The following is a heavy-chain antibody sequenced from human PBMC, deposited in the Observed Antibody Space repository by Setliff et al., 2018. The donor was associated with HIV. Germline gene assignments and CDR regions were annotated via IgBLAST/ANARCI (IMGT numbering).Heavy chain of an antibody. Sequence: PSETLSLTCSVSGASITSHNWSWIRQAAGKGLEWIGRIYTRGNTNYNPSLRSRVTMSVDTSKNQLSLKVTSVTAADTAVYYCGRGGSYDTFDYWGQGTLVTVSS. D-gene: IGHD3-22*01. V-gene: IGHV4-4*07. J-gene: IGHJ4*02. CDR1: GASITSHN. CDR2: IYTRGNT. CDR3: GRGGSYDTFDY.